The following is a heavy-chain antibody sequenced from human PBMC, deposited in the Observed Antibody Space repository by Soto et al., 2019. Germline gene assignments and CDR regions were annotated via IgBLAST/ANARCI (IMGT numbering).Heavy chain of an antibody. CDR2: ISGSGGST. D-gene: IGHD6-6*01. CDR1: GFTFSSYA. Sequence: EVQLLESGGGLVQPGGSLRLSCAASGFTFSSYAMSWVRQAPGKGLEWVSVISGSGGSTYYADSVKGRFTISRDNSKNTLYLQMNSLRAEDTAVYYCAKAGKGWQLVTSFDPWGQGTLVTVSS. CDR3: AKAGKGWQLVTSFDP. V-gene: IGHV3-23*01. J-gene: IGHJ5*02.